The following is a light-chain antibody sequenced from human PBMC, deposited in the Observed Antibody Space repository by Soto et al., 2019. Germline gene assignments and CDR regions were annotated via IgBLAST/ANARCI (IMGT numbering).Light chain of an antibody. CDR1: SSDIGAYIY. CDR2: NVS. CDR3: SSYTSGDSFY. V-gene: IGLV2-14*01. J-gene: IGLJ1*01. Sequence: QSVLTQPASVSGSPGQSITISCTGTSSDIGAYIYVSWYQQHPGKVPKLIIYNVSNRPSGVSNRFSGSKSGNTASLTISGLQAEDEPDYYCSSYTSGDSFYFGTGTKVTVL.